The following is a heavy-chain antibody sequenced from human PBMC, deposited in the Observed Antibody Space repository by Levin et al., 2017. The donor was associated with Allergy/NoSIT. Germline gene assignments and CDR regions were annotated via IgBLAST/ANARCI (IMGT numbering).Heavy chain of an antibody. CDR2: IYSGGST. Sequence: TGGSLRLSCAASGFTVSSNYMSWVRQAPGKGLEWVSVIYSGGSTYYADSVKGRFTISRDNSKNTLYLQMNSLRAEDTAVYYCARVQQQLVPVYYYYYMDVWGKGTTVTVSS. D-gene: IGHD6-13*01. J-gene: IGHJ6*03. V-gene: IGHV3-66*01. CDR1: GFTVSSNY. CDR3: ARVQQQLVPVYYYYYMDV.